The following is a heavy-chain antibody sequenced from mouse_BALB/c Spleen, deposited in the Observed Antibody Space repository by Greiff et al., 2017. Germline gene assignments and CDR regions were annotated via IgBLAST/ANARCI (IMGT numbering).Heavy chain of an antibody. V-gene: IGHV14-3*02. CDR2: IDPANGNT. J-gene: IGHJ3*01. D-gene: IGHD1-1*01. Sequence: VQLQQSGAELVKPGASVKLSCTASGFNIKDTYMHWVKQRPEQGLEWIGRIDPANGNTKYDPKFQGKATITADTSSNTAYLQLSSLTSEDTAVYCCARGYYGSRWFAYWGQGTLVTVSA. CDR1: GFNIKDTY. CDR3: ARGYYGSRWFAY.